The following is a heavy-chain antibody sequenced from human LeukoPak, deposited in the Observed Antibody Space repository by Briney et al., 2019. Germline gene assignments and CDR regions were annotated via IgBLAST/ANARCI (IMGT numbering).Heavy chain of an antibody. CDR1: GFTFSTYA. Sequence: PGRSLRLSCAASGFTFSTYAMHWVRQAPGKGLEWVAVIPYDGSNKYYADSVKGRFTISRENSKNRLYLQMNNLRAEDTAVYYCAKTRGSGPFDYWGQGTLVTVSS. J-gene: IGHJ4*02. V-gene: IGHV3-30*04. CDR2: IPYDGSNK. CDR3: AKTRGSGPFDY. D-gene: IGHD3-10*01.